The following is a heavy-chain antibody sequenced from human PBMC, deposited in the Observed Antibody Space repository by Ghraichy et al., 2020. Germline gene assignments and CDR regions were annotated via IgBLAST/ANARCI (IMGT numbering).Heavy chain of an antibody. J-gene: IGHJ4*02. D-gene: IGHD7-27*01. V-gene: IGHV2-5*02. Sequence: SGPTLVKPTQTLTLTCTFSGFSLSTSGVGVGWIRQPPGKALEWLALIYWDDDKRYSPSLKSRLTITKDTSKNQVVLTMTNMDPVDTATYYCAHVTGDHLVQRLFDYWGQGTLVTVSS. CDR1: GFSLSTSGVG. CDR3: AHVTGDHLVQRLFDY. CDR2: IYWDDDK.